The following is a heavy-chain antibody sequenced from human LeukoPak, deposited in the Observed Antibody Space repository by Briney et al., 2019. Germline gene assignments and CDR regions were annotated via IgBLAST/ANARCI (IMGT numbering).Heavy chain of an antibody. J-gene: IGHJ6*02. D-gene: IGHD6-13*01. V-gene: IGHV1-24*01. Sequence: ASVKVSCKVSGYTLTELSMFWVRQAPGKGLEWMGSFDPEDGKTVYAQKFQGRLTMTEDTSTDTAYMELSSLRSEDTAVYYCATGYLVTAGLMDVWGQGTTVTVS. CDR3: ATGYLVTAGLMDV. CDR1: GYTLTELS. CDR2: FDPEDGKT.